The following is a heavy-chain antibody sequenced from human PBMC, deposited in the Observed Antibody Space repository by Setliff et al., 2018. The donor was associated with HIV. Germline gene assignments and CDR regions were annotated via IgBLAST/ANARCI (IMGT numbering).Heavy chain of an antibody. V-gene: IGHV1-69-2*01. D-gene: IGHD3-10*01. CDR2: VDPEDGET. CDR3: ATASNYYGSGSHGQAFDI. J-gene: IGHJ3*02. Sequence: ASVKVSCKASGYTFTDYYMHWVQQAPGKGLEWMGRVDPEDGETIYAEKFQGRATITADTSTDTAYMELSSLRPEDTAVYYCATASNYYGSGSHGQAFDIWGQGTMVTVSS. CDR1: GYTFTDYY.